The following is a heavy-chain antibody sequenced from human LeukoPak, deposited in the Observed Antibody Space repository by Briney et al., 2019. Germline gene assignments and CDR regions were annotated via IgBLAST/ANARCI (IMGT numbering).Heavy chain of an antibody. V-gene: IGHV3-74*03. J-gene: IGHJ1*01. CDR2: INGDVSRT. D-gene: IGHD6-25*01. CDR1: GFTFSNYW. CDR3: ASPYSSGL. Sequence: QPGGSLRLSCATSGFTFSNYWMHWVRQAPGKGLVWVSGINGDVSRTKYGDSVKGRFTVSRDNAKNTLYLQMNSLRAEDTAVYYSASPYSSGLWGQGTLVTVSS.